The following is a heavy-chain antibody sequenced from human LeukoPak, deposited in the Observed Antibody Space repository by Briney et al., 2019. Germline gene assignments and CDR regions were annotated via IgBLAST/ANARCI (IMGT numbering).Heavy chain of an antibody. J-gene: IGHJ4*02. CDR2: INHSGST. CDR1: GESFSGYY. Sequence: SETLSLTCAVYGESFSGYYWSWIRQPPGKGLEWIGEINHSGSTNYNPSLKSRVTISVDTSKNQFSLKLSSVTAADTAVYYCARAGKQLDNYWGQGTLVTVSS. CDR3: ARAGKQLDNY. V-gene: IGHV4-34*01. D-gene: IGHD1-1*01.